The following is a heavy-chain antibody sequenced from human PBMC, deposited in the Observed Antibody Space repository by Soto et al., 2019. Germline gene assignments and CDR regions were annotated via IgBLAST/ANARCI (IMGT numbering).Heavy chain of an antibody. V-gene: IGHV3-7*05. CDR1: GFTFSNYW. CDR2: IKQDGSAK. CDR3: ARDDLGIVATIFVY. Sequence: GGPLRLSCAASGFTFSNYWMTWVRLAPGKGLKWVANIKQDGSAKYYVDAVKGRVTISRDNAKNSLFLQMNSLRAEDTAVYYCARDDLGIVATIFVYWGQGTQVTVSS. D-gene: IGHD5-12*01. J-gene: IGHJ4*02.